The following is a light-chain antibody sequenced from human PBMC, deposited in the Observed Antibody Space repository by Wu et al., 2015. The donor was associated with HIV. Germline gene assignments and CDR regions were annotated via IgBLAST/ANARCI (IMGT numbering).Light chain of an antibody. J-gene: IGKJ2*03. CDR1: QSVSLNY. CDR3: QQYNNWPRS. CDR2: GAS. V-gene: IGKV3-20*01. Sequence: EIVLTQSPGTLSVSPGERATLSCRASQSVSLNYLAWYQQKPGQAPRLLVYGASSRATGIPDRFSASGSGTDFTLTITRLEPEDFAVYYCQQYNNWPRSFGQGTKLEIK.